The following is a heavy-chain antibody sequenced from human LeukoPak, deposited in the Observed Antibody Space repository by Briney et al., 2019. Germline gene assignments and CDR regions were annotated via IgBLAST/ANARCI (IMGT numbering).Heavy chain of an antibody. CDR1: GVSISSYF. CDR2: ISYSGNT. Sequence: SETLSLTCTVSGVSISSYFWSWLRQPPEKRLEWIGYISYSGNTDYNPSLKSRVTLSVDTSKNRLSLKLSSVTAADTAMYYCARKSSRGGFNGYDYWYFDLWGRGTLVTVSS. D-gene: IGHD5-12*01. CDR3: ARKSSRGGFNGYDYWYFDL. V-gene: IGHV4-59*08. J-gene: IGHJ2*01.